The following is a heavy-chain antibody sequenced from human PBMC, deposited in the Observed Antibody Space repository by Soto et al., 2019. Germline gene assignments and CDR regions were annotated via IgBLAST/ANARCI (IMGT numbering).Heavy chain of an antibody. D-gene: IGHD3-3*01. CDR1: GYSFTSYW. J-gene: IGHJ6*03. V-gene: IGHV5-51*01. CDR3: ARLAQDFWSGYYLSMGV. CDR2: IYPGDSDT. Sequence: GESLKISCKGSGYSFTSYWIGWVRQMPGKGLEWMGIIYPGDSDTRYSPSFQGQVTISADKSISTAYLQWSSLKASDTAMYYCARLAQDFWSGYYLSMGVWGKGTTVTVSS.